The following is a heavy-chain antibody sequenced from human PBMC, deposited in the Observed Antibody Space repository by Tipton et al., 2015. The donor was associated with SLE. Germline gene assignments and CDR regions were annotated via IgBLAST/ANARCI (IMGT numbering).Heavy chain of an antibody. V-gene: IGHV4-39*07. CDR1: GGSISSSSYY. J-gene: IGHJ4*02. CDR2: IYYSGST. Sequence: LRLSCTVSGGSISSSSYYWGWIRQPPGKGLEWIGSIYYSGSTYYNPSLKSRVTISGDTSKNQVSLRLSSVTAADTAVYYCASRGRWEQPEDYWGQGTLVTVSS. D-gene: IGHD1-26*01. CDR3: ASRGRWEQPEDY.